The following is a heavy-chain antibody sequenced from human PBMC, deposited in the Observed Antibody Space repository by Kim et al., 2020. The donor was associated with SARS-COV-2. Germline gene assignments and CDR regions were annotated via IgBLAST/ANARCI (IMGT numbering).Heavy chain of an antibody. Sequence: GGSLRLSCAASGFTFSSYDMHWVRQATGKGLEWVSAIGTAGDTYYPGSVKGRFTISRENAKNSLYLQMNSLRAGDTAVYYCARGLEEGVRGVIITHGNGMDVWGQVTTVTVSS. CDR2: IGTAGDT. V-gene: IGHV3-13*04. D-gene: IGHD3-10*01. CDR1: GFTFSSYD. J-gene: IGHJ6*02. CDR3: ARGLEEGVRGVIITHGNGMDV.